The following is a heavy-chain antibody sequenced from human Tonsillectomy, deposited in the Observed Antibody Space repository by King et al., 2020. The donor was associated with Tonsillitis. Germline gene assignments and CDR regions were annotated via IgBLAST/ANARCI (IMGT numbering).Heavy chain of an antibody. D-gene: IGHD5-18*01. CDR2: IDWDDDK. V-gene: IGHV2-70*01. CDR3: ARSLVGYSNAYALDY. CDR1: GFSLSTSGMC. J-gene: IGHJ4*02. Sequence: VTLKESGPALVKPTQTLTLTCTFSGFSLSTSGMCVGLIRQPPGKALEWLALIDWDDDKYYSTSLKTRVTISKDTSKNQVVLTMTNMDPVDTATYYCARSLVGYSNAYALDYWGQGTLVTVSS.